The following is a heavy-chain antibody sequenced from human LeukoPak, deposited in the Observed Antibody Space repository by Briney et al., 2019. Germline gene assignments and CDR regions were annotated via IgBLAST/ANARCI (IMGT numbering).Heavy chain of an antibody. V-gene: IGHV1-69*13. CDR3: ARRTRFSLGGNYYYGMDV. Sequence: XVTVSCKASGGTFSSYAISWVRQAPGQGLEWMGGIIPIFGTANYAQKFQGRVTITADESTSTAYMELSSLRSEDTAVYYCARRTRFSLGGNYYYGMDVWGQGTTVTVSS. J-gene: IGHJ6*02. D-gene: IGHD3-3*01. CDR1: GGTFSSYA. CDR2: IIPIFGTA.